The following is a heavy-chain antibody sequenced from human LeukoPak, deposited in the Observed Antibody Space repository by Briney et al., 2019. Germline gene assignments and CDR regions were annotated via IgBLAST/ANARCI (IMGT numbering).Heavy chain of an antibody. CDR1: GFTFSSYE. D-gene: IGHD3-10*01. Sequence: GGSLRLSCTASGFTFSSYEMNWVRQAPGKGLEWVSYISSSGSTIYYADSVKGRFTISRDNAKNSLYLQMNSLRAEDTAVYYCAREQKKLFGYYYGLTGAFDIWGQGTMVTVPS. V-gene: IGHV3-48*03. CDR2: ISSSGSTI. J-gene: IGHJ3*02. CDR3: AREQKKLFGYYYGLTGAFDI.